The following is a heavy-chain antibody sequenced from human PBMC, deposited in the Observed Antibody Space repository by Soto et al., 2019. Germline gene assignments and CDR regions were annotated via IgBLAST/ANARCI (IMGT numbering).Heavy chain of an antibody. J-gene: IGHJ5*02. CDR3: ARLACTTGICAWFDP. CDR2: IYYSGST. CDR1: GGSISSYY. V-gene: IGHV4-59*08. D-gene: IGHD1-1*01. Sequence: ETLSLTCTVSGGSISSYYWSWIRQPPGKGLEWIGYIYYSGSTNYNPSLKSRVTISVDTSKNQFSLKLSSVTAADTAVYYCARLACTTGICAWFDPWGQGTLVTVSS.